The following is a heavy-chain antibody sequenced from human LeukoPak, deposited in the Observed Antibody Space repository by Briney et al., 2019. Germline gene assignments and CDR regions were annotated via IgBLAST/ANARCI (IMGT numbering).Heavy chain of an antibody. CDR3: SRIITSAGIAY. J-gene: IGHJ4*02. CDR2: VSGSGGGT. Sequence: GGSLRLSCAASAFTFSSYGMSWVRPGPGKGLEWVSSVSGSGGGTYYADSVKGRSTISRDNSKNPLYLQMNGLRADDTAILYWSRIITSAGIAYWGQGTLVTVSS. V-gene: IGHV3-23*01. CDR1: AFTFSSYG. D-gene: IGHD6-13*01.